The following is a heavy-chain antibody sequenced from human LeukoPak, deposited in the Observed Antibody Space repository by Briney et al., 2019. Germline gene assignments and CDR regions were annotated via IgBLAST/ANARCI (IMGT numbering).Heavy chain of an antibody. V-gene: IGHV4-39*01. D-gene: IGHD2-2*01. CDR1: GGSISSSSYY. Sequence: PSETLSLTCTVSGGSISSSSYYWGWIRKPPGKGLEWIGSIYYSGSTYYNPSLKSRVTISVDTSKNQFSLKLSSVTAADTAVYYCARGLPSCYFDYWGQGTLVTVSS. CDR3: ARGLPSCYFDY. J-gene: IGHJ4*02. CDR2: IYYSGST.